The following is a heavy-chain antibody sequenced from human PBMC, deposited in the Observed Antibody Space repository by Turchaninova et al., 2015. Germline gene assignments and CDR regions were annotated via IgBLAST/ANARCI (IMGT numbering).Heavy chain of an antibody. CDR2: INPNTGNT. Sequence: QVQLVQSGSELTKPGASVQVPCKASRYTFPNNAINWVRQAPGQGLEWMGWINPNTGNTTYAQGFTGRCGFSLDTSVRSAYLHINSLKAEDTPVYYCARDRVGSGSYQFDYWGQGTLVTVSS. CDR1: RYTFPNNA. V-gene: IGHV7-4-1*02. J-gene: IGHJ4*02. D-gene: IGHD3-10*01. CDR3: ARDRVGSGSYQFDY.